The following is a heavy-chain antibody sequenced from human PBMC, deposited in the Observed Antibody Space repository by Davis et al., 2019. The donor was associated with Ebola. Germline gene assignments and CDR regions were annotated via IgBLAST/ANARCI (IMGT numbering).Heavy chain of an antibody. Sequence: SLKISCAASGFTFSGSAMHWVRQAPGKGLEWVSGISWNSGSIGYADSVKGRFTISRDNAKNSLYLQMNSLRAEDTAVYYCARDLTIFGVAYFDYWGQGTLVTVSS. CDR2: ISWNSGSI. J-gene: IGHJ4*02. CDR3: ARDLTIFGVAYFDY. V-gene: IGHV3-9*01. CDR1: GFTFSGSA. D-gene: IGHD3-3*01.